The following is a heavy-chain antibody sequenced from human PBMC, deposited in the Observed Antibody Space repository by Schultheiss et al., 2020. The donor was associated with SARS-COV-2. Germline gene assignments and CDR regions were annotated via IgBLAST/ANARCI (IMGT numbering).Heavy chain of an antibody. CDR1: GGSIRSGGYY. D-gene: IGHD2-15*01. Sequence: SQTLSLTCTVSGGSIRSGGYYWSWIRQHPGKGLEWIGYIYYSGSTYYNPSLKSLVTISVDTSKNQFSLKLSSVTAADTAVYYCARDIRDCSGGSCYSGGMDVWGQGTTVTVSS. CDR3: ARDIRDCSGGSCYSGGMDV. J-gene: IGHJ6*02. V-gene: IGHV4-31*01. CDR2: IYYSGST.